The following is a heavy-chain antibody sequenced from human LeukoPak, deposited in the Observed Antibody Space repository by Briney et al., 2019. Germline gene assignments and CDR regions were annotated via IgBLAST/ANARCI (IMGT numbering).Heavy chain of an antibody. D-gene: IGHD6-13*01. Sequence: PGGSLRLSCAASGFSVRNFYMSWVRQAPGKGLECVSVIHAGGSTYYADSVKGRFTLSRDNSKNTLYLQMNSLRAEDTAVYYCAREGAFGDSSSWYAGVTQPNFDYWGQGTLVTVSS. CDR2: IHAGGST. CDR1: GFSVRNFY. J-gene: IGHJ4*02. V-gene: IGHV3-53*01. CDR3: AREGAFGDSSSWYAGVTQPNFDY.